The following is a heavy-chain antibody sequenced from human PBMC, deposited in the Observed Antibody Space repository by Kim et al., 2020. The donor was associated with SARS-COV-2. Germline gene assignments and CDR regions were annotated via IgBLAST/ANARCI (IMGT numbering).Heavy chain of an antibody. CDR1: GFTFSSYA. Sequence: GGSLRLSCAASGFTFSSYAMHWVRQAPGKGLEWVAVISYDGSNKYYADAVKGRFTISRDNSKNTLYLQMNSLRAEDTAVYYCERAWGAYRDGYNGAGFDAFEIWGQGTMVTVSS. V-gene: IGHV3-30-3*01. CDR3: ERAWGAYRDGYNGAGFDAFEI. D-gene: IGHD3-16*01. J-gene: IGHJ3*02. CDR2: ISYDGSNK.